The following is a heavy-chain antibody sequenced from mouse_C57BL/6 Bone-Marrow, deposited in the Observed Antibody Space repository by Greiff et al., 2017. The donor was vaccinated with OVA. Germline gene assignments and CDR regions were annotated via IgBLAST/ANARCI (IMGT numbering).Heavy chain of an antibody. J-gene: IGHJ4*01. CDR3: ARDSGYVDYYAMDY. D-gene: IGHD3-2*02. CDR2: LYPGDGDT. V-gene: IGHV1-82*01. Sequence: VQGVESGPELVKPGASVKISCKASGYAFSSSWMNWVKQRPGKGLEWIGRLYPGDGDTNYNGKFKGKATLTADQSSSTAYMQLSSLTSEDSAVYFCARDSGYVDYYAMDYWGQGTSVTVSS. CDR1: GYAFSSSW.